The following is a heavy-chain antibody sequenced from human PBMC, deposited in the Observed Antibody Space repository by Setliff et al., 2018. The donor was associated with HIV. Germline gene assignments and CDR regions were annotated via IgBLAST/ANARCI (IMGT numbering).Heavy chain of an antibody. J-gene: IGHJ4*02. Sequence: GGSLRLSCAASGFTFSDYAMTWVRQPPGKGLEGVSSVATNGGSTYYAASVQGRFTISRDNAKNSLYLQMNSLRAEDTAVYYCARDSGTVVGATGPGYWGQGTLVTVSS. V-gene: IGHV3-23*01. CDR2: VATNGGST. CDR1: GFTFSDYA. D-gene: IGHD1-26*01. CDR3: ARDSGTVVGATGPGY.